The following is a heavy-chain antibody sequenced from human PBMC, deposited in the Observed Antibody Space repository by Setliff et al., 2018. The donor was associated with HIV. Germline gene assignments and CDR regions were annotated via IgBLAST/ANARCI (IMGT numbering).Heavy chain of an antibody. V-gene: IGHV1-3*01. CDR1: GYIFTDYY. J-gene: IGHJ5*02. CDR2: INAGNGST. D-gene: IGHD3-10*01. CDR3: ARDWLMIRGVSWFDP. Sequence: ASVKVSCKASGYIFTDYYLHWVRQAPGQRLEWMGWINAGNGSTKYSQKFQGRVTITSDPVAPMVFLTLSSLRSEDTALYYCARDWLMIRGVSWFDPWGQGTLVTVSS.